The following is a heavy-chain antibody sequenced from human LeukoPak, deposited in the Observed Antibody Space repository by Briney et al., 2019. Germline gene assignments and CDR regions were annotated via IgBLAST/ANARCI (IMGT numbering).Heavy chain of an antibody. Sequence: ASVKVSCKASGYTFTSYAMHWVRQAPGQGLEWMGWISAYNGNTNYAQKLQGRVTMTTDTSTSTAYMELRSLRSDDTAVYYCARVGGRDSSGYYYQVAYFDYWGQGTLVTVSS. J-gene: IGHJ4*02. CDR3: ARVGGRDSSGYYYQVAYFDY. CDR1: GYTFTSYA. CDR2: ISAYNGNT. V-gene: IGHV1-18*01. D-gene: IGHD3-22*01.